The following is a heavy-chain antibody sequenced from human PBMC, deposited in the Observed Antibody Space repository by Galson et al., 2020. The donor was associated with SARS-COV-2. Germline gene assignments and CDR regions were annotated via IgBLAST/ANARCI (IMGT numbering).Heavy chain of an antibody. CDR3: ARTFYSSRITDY. D-gene: IGHD6-19*01. CDR2: IDGDDEK. Sequence: SGPTLVKPTQTLTLTCSFAGFSLSTSGVCVTWIRQSPGKALEWLALIDGDDEKHYSTSLQTRLAISKDTSRNQVILTLTNLDPVDTGTYYCARTFYSSRITDYWGQGALVTVSS. J-gene: IGHJ4*02. V-gene: IGHV2-70*01. CDR1: GFSLSTSGVC.